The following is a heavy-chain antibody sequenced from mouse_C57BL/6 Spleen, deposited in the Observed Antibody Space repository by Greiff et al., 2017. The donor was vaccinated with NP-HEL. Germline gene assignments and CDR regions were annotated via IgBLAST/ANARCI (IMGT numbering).Heavy chain of an antibody. CDR1: GYTFTDYE. CDR2: IDPETGGT. J-gene: IGHJ3*01. V-gene: IGHV1-15*01. Sequence: QVQLQQSGAELVRPGASVTLSCKASGYTFTDYEMHWVKQTPVHGLEWIGAIDPETGGTAYNQKFKGKAILTADKSSSTAYMELRSLTSEDSAVYYCTRDGPYYYGSSYGFAYWGQGTLVTVSA. D-gene: IGHD1-1*01. CDR3: TRDGPYYYGSSYGFAY.